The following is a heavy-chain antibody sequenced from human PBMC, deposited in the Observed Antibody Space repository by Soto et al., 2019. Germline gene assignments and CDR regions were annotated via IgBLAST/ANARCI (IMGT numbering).Heavy chain of an antibody. CDR3: ARDSTDYDFWSGYYKGSYYYYYYGMDV. V-gene: IGHV1-69*13. CDR1: GFTFTSSA. J-gene: IGHJ6*02. CDR2: IIPIFGTA. Sequence: GASVKVSCKASGFTFTSSAVQWVRQAPGQGLEWMGGIIPIFGTANYAQKFQGRVTITADESTSTAYMELSSLRSEDTAVYYCARDSTDYDFWSGYYKGSYYYYYYGMDVWGQGNTVTVSS. D-gene: IGHD3-3*01.